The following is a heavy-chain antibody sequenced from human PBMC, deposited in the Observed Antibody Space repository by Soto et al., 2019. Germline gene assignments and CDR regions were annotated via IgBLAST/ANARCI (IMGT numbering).Heavy chain of an antibody. Sequence: GGALRLSCAASGFTFSSYGMHWVRQAPGKGLEWVAVISYDGSNKYYADSVKGRFTISRDNSKNTLYLQMNSLRAEDTAVYYCAKAYDFWSGTIDYWGQGTLVTVSS. CDR2: ISYDGSNK. D-gene: IGHD3-3*01. CDR3: AKAYDFWSGTIDY. V-gene: IGHV3-30*18. CDR1: GFTFSSYG. J-gene: IGHJ4*02.